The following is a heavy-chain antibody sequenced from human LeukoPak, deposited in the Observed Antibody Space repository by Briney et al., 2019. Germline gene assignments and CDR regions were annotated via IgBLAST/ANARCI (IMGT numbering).Heavy chain of an antibody. V-gene: IGHV4-59*01. Sequence: SETLSLTCTVSGGSISSYYWSWIRQPPGKGLEWIGYIYYSGSTNCNPSLKSRVTISVDTSKNQFSLKLSSVTAADTAVYYCARGLRGMVLLWFGSPPYWFDPWGQGTLVTVSS. J-gene: IGHJ5*02. CDR3: ARGLRGMVLLWFGSPPYWFDP. CDR1: GGSISSYY. D-gene: IGHD3-10*01. CDR2: IYYSGST.